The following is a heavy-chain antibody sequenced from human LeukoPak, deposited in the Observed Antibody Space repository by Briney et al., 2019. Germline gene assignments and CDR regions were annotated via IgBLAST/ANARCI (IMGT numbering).Heavy chain of an antibody. CDR1: GFTFSSYA. D-gene: IGHD3-3*01. V-gene: IGHV3-23*01. J-gene: IGHJ6*02. Sequence: PGGSLRLSCAASGFTFSSYAMSWVRQAPGKGLEWVSAISGSGGSTYYADSVKGRFTISRDNSKNTLYLQMNSLRAEDTAVYYCARDGRFLEWLSYYGMDVWGQGTTVTVSS. CDR2: ISGSGGST. CDR3: ARDGRFLEWLSYYGMDV.